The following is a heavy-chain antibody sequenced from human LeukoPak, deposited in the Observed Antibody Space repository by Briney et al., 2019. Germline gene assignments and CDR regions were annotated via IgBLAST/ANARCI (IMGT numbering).Heavy chain of an antibody. CDR3: ANRSGGQWLASSDAFDI. CDR2: IYHSGST. Sequence: SETLSLTCAVSGYSISSGYYWGWVRQPPGKGLEWIGSIYHSGSTYYNPSLKSRVTISVDTSKNQFSLKLSSVTAADTAVYYCANRSGGQWLASSDAFDIWGQGTMVTVSS. J-gene: IGHJ3*02. V-gene: IGHV4-38-2*01. D-gene: IGHD6-19*01. CDR1: GYSISSGYY.